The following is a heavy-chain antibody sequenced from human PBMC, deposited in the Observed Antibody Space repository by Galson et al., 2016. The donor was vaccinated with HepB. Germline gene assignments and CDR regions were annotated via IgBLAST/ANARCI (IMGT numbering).Heavy chain of an antibody. CDR2: IYWDDDK. J-gene: IGHJ4*02. V-gene: IGHV2-5*02. D-gene: IGHD6-6*01. CDR3: AHYNSNWSFDY. CDR1: GFSLSTSGVG. Sequence: PALVKPTQTLTLTCTFSGFSLSTSGVGVGWIRQPPGKALEWLALIYWDDDKRCSPSLKRRLTITKDISKNHVILTMTNLDPVDTATYFCAHYNSNWSFDYWGQGSLVTVSS.